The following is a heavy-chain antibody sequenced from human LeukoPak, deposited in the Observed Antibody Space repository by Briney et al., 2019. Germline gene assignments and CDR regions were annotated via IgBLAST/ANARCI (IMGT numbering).Heavy chain of an antibody. CDR3: AKVRDTSGWYHFDY. V-gene: IGHV3-23*01. CDR1: GFTFSNYA. J-gene: IGHJ4*02. Sequence: GGSLRLSCAASGFTFSNYAMNWVRQAPGKGLEWVSGISYSGANTHYADSVKGRFTVSRDNSRNTLHLEMNSLRAEDTAVYYCAKVRDTSGWYHFDYWGQGTLVTVSS. D-gene: IGHD6-19*01. CDR2: ISYSGANT.